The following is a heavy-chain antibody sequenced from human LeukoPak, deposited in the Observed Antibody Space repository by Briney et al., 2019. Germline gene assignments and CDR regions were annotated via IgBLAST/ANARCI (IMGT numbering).Heavy chain of an antibody. J-gene: IGHJ4*02. V-gene: IGHV3-23*01. Sequence: GGSLRLSCAASGFSSNNYAMSWVRQAPGKGLEWVSAISTTGGSTYYADSVKGRFTVSRDNSKNTLSLQMDSLRVEDTALYYCAKDWTTVVTPKGYYFDSWGQGTLVTVSS. CDR2: ISTTGGST. CDR3: AKDWTTVVTPKGYYFDS. D-gene: IGHD4-23*01. CDR1: GFSSNNYA.